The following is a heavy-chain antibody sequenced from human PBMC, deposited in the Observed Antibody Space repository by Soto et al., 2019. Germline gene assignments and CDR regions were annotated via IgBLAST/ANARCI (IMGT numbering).Heavy chain of an antibody. D-gene: IGHD6-13*01. CDR3: GSRHSSPYFDY. CDR2: IYYSGST. CDR1: GGSIISGDYY. Sequence: QVQLQESGPGLVKPSQTLSLTCTVSGGSIISGDYYWSWIRQPPGKGLEWIGSIYYSGSTYYNPSLKGRVTISVDTCQNQISLKLNSVTAADTAVYYCGSRHSSPYFDYWGQGNLVTVSS. V-gene: IGHV4-30-4*01. J-gene: IGHJ4*02.